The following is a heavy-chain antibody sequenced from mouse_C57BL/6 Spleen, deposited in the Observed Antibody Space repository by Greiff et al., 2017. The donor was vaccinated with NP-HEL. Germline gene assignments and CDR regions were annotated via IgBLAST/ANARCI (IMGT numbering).Heavy chain of an antibody. J-gene: IGHJ1*03. CDR3: ARCLITTVVPFDV. CDR2: IHPNSGST. V-gene: IGHV1-64*01. Sequence: PGASVKLSCKASGYTFTSYWMHWVKQRPGQGLEWIGMIHPNSGSTNYNEKFKSKATLTVDKSSSTAYMQLSSLTSEDSAVYYCARCLITTVVPFDVWGTGTTVTVSS. D-gene: IGHD1-1*01. CDR1: GYTFTSYW.